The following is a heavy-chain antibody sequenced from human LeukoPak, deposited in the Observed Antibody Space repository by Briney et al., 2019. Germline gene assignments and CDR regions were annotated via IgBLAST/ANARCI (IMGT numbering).Heavy chain of an antibody. CDR2: INHSGST. CDR1: GASLNVYY. V-gene: IGHV4-34*01. Sequence: PSETLSLTYAVYGASLNVYYWSWIRQPPGKGLEWIGDINHSGSTNYNPSLKSRVTISVDTAKYQFSLKLSAVTAADTAVYYCARGAQNHGLYYWYFDLWGRGTLVTVSS. J-gene: IGHJ2*01. CDR3: ARGAQNHGLYYWYFDL. D-gene: IGHD2-2*02.